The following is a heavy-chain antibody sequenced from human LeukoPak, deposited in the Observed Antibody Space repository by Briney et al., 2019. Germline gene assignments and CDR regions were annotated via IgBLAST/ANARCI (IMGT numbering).Heavy chain of an antibody. V-gene: IGHV1-46*01. J-gene: IGHJ4*02. D-gene: IGHD3-22*01. CDR2: INPSGGST. Sequence: ASVKVSCKASGYTFTSYYMHWVRQAPGQGLEWMGIINPSGGSTSYAQKFQGRVTMTRDMSTSTVYMELSSLRSEDTAVYYCARSYYYDSSGYYSYFDYWGQGTLVTVSS. CDR3: ARSYYYDSSGYYSYFDY. CDR1: GYTFTSYY.